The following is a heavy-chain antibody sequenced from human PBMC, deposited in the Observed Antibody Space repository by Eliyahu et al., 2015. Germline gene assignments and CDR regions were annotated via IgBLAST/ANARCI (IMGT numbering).Heavy chain of an antibody. D-gene: IGHD2-21*02. CDR1: GFTFXSSA. Sequence: QVQLVESGGGVVQPGRSLRLSCAXSGFTFXSSAMPWVRQAPGKGLGWVAVISYEGGNIYYAESVKGRFTISRDNSKNTLYLQMNSLRDEETAIYYCARGRVYSGDWYHFDHWGQGTLVTVSS. CDR3: ARGRVYSGDWYHFDH. J-gene: IGHJ5*02. V-gene: IGHV3-30*03. CDR2: ISYEGGNI.